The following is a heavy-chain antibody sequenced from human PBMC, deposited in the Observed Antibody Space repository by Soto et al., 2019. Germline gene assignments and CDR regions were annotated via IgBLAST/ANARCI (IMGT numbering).Heavy chain of an antibody. D-gene: IGHD1-26*01. CDR3: ARGTGSYFDY. CDR1: GDSFRDYY. CDR2: MHHIGNT. Sequence: SETLSLTCTVSGDSFRDYYWNWIRQAPGKGLEWIGYMHHIGNTNYNPSLRSRVAISVDTSKNQFSLRMTSVTAADTAVYYCARGTGSYFDYWGQGTLVTVS. V-gene: IGHV4-59*01. J-gene: IGHJ4*02.